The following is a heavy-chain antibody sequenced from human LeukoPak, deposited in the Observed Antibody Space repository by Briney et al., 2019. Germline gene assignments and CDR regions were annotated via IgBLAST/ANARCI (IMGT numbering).Heavy chain of an antibody. CDR1: GFTFSSYW. CDR3: ARDYFNWNYLGDAFDI. D-gene: IGHD1-7*01. J-gene: IGHJ3*02. CDR2: IKQDGSEK. Sequence: GGSLRLSCAASGFTFSSYWMSWVRQAPGKGLEWVANIKQDGSEKHYVDSVRGRFTISRDNAKNSLYLQMNSLRAEDTAVYYCARDYFNWNYLGDAFDIWGQGTMVTVSS. V-gene: IGHV3-7*01.